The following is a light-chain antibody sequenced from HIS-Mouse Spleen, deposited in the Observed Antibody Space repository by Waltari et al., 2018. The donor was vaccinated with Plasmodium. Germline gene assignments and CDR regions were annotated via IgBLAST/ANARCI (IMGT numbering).Light chain of an antibody. CDR3: AAWDDSLNGWV. J-gene: IGLJ3*02. CDR1: SSNIGSNT. Sequence: QSVLTQPPSASGTPGQRVTISCSGSSSNIGSNTVNWYQQRPGTAPKLLIYSNNQRTAGVPDRFSGSKSGTSASLAISGLQSEDEADYYCAAWDDSLNGWVFGVGTKLTVL. V-gene: IGLV1-44*01. CDR2: SNN.